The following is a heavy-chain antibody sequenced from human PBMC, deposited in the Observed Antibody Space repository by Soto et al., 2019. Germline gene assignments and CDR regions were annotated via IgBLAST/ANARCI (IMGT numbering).Heavy chain of an antibody. CDR2: IDSDGTTT. CDR1: GFTLSRHW. CDR3: ARVGVHCTSSSCYYYFDH. J-gene: IGHJ4*02. D-gene: IGHD2-2*01. Sequence: SLRLSCAASGFTLSRHWMHWVRQVPGKGLVWVSRIDSDGTTTTYADSVEGRFTISRDIAKNTLYLQMSSLGAEDTAVYYCARVGVHCTSSSCYYYFDHWGQGALVTVSS. V-gene: IGHV3-74*03.